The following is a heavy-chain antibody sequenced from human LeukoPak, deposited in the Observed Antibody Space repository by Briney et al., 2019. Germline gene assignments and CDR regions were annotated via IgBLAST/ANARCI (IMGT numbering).Heavy chain of an antibody. V-gene: IGHV3-33*01. CDR2: IWYDGSNK. Sequence: PGRSLRLSCAASGFTFSSYGIHWVRQAPGKGLEWVAVIWYDGSNKYYADSVKGRFTISRDNSKNTLYLQMNSLRAEDTAVYYCARGYGDKASNLYYYYGMDVWGQGTTVTVSS. CDR1: GFTFSSYG. J-gene: IGHJ6*02. CDR3: ARGYGDKASNLYYYYGMDV. D-gene: IGHD4-17*01.